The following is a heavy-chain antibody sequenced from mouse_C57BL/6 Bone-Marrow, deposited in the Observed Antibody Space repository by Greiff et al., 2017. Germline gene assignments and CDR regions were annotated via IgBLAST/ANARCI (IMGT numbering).Heavy chain of an antibody. CDR3: TTFYYYGDY. V-gene: IGHV14-4*01. CDR1: GYTFTSYW. D-gene: IGHD1-1*01. CDR2: IDPENGDT. Sequence: EVQLQQPGAELVKPGASVKLSCKASGYTFTSYWMHWVKQRPEKSLEWIGWIDPENGDTEYASKFQGQATITADTSSNTAYLQLSSLTSEDTAVYYCTTFYYYGDYWGQGTTLTVSS. J-gene: IGHJ2*01.